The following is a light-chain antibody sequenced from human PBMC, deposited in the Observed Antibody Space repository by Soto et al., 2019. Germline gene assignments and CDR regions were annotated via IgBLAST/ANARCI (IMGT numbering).Light chain of an antibody. CDR2: GAS. Sequence: ESVLTQSPGTLSLSPGERATLSCRASQSVSSNYLAWYQQKPGQAPRLLIYGASTRATGFPARFSGSGSGTEFTLTISSLQSEDFAVYYCQQYNGWPITFGQGTRLEIK. CDR3: QQYNGWPIT. J-gene: IGKJ5*01. CDR1: QSVSSN. V-gene: IGKV3-15*01.